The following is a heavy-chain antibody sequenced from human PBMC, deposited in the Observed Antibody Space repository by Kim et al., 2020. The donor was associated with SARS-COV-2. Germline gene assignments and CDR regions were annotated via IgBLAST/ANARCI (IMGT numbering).Heavy chain of an antibody. D-gene: IGHD2-8*01. V-gene: IGHV3-74*01. CDR3: VRGSRHCTDGACSTSKD. J-gene: IGHJ4*02. CDR1: GFGFRTYW. CDR2: IHPDGGTT. Sequence: GGSLRLSCAASGFGFRTYWMHWVRQVPGKGLLWVSRIHPDGGTTNYADSVKGRFTISRDNAKNTLYLQMDGLRAEDTAVYYCVRGSRHCTDGACSTSKDWGQGTLVSVSS.